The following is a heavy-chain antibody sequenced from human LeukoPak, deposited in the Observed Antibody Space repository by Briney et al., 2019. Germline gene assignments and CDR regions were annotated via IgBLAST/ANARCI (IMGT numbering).Heavy chain of an antibody. CDR3: ARGGLPGGFDY. V-gene: IGHV3-74*01. J-gene: IGHJ4*02. CDR2: INNDGNRI. CDR1: GFTVSNSW. D-gene: IGHD7-27*01. Sequence: GGSLRLSCAASGFTVSNSWMFWVRQAPGKGLMYVSEINNDGNRIRYVDSVKGRFTISRDGAKNTLFLQMNSLRDDDTAMYYCARGGLPGGFDYWGQGMLVIVSS.